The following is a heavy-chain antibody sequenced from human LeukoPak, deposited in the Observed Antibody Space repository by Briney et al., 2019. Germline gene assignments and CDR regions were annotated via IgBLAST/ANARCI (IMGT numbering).Heavy chain of an antibody. Sequence: SETLSLTCTVSGGSINSNNYYWGWIRQPPGRGLEWIGSIYYSGSTSYNPSLKSRVTISVDTSKNQFSLKLSSVTAADTAVYYCARGYSSWYYYMDVWGNGTTVTVSS. CDR3: ARGYSSWYYYMDV. CDR2: IYYSGST. V-gene: IGHV4-39*07. D-gene: IGHD6-13*01. CDR1: GGSINSNNYY. J-gene: IGHJ6*03.